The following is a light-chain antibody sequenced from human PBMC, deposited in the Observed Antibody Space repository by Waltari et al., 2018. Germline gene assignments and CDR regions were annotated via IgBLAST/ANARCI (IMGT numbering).Light chain of an antibody. J-gene: IGKJ1*01. V-gene: IGKV1-27*01. CDR2: LAS. CDR1: QDISDDY. Sequence: DFHMTQSPSSLSASVGDTVTITCRASQDISDDYLAWYQQKPGKSPELLIYLASTLQFGVPTRFRGSVSGEDFTLTITRLQPEDVATYYCQRYNSAPWTFGQGTKV. CDR3: QRYNSAPWT.